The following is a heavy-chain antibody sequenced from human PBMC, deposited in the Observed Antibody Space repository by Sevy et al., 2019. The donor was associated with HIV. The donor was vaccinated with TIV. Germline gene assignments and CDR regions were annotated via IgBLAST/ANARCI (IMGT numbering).Heavy chain of an antibody. D-gene: IGHD3-3*01. CDR3: GKVSIFGVGGFYDY. V-gene: IGHV3-23*01. Sequence: GGSLRLSCAASGFSFSTYAMTWVRQAPVKGLEWVSGIRGSGTSTYYTDSVKGRFTISRDNSKNTVYLQMNNLRAEDTAVYYCGKVSIFGVGGFYDYWGQGTLVTVSS. CDR2: IRGSGTST. CDR1: GFSFSTYA. J-gene: IGHJ4*02.